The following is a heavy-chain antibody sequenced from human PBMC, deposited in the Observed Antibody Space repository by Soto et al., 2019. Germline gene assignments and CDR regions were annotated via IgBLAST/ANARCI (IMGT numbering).Heavy chain of an antibody. V-gene: IGHV3-30*18. CDR3: AKVGRYYDILTGYRDYYGMDV. CDR1: GFTFSSYG. CDR2: ISYDGSNK. D-gene: IGHD3-9*01. J-gene: IGHJ6*02. Sequence: GGSLRLSCLASGFTFSSYGMHWVRQAPDKEQEREPVISYDGSNKYYADSVKGRFTISRDNSKNTLYLQMNSLRAEDTAVYYCAKVGRYYDILTGYRDYYGMDVWGQGTTVTSP.